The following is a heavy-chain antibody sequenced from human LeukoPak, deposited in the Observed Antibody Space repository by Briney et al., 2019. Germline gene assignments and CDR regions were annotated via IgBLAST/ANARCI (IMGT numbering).Heavy chain of an antibody. V-gene: IGHV1-8*01. CDR1: GYTFTNYD. J-gene: IGHJ3*02. Sequence: ASVKVSCKASGYTFTNYDINWVRQATGQGLEWMGWMNPNSGNTNYAQRFQGRVTMTRNTSISTAYMELSSLRSDDTAVYYCARDYRIWGSRSDAFDIWGQGTMVTVSS. CDR3: ARDYRIWGSRSDAFDI. CDR2: MNPNSGNT. D-gene: IGHD7-27*01.